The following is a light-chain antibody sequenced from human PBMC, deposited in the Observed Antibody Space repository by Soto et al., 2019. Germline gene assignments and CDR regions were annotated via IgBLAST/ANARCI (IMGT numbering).Light chain of an antibody. J-gene: IGLJ3*02. Sequence: QSVLTQPPSASGSPGQSVTISCTGTSSDVGGYNSVSWYQQHPGKAPKLIIYEVTKRPSGVPDRFSGSKSGNTACLTVSGLQAEDEADYYCSSHAGIINVVFGGGTQLTVL. CDR2: EVT. V-gene: IGLV2-8*01. CDR3: SSHAGIINVV. CDR1: SSDVGGYNS.